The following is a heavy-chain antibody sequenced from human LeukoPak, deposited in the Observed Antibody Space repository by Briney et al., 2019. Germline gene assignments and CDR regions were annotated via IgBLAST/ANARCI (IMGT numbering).Heavy chain of an antibody. Sequence: PGGSLRLSCAASGFTFSTYAMSWVRQAPGKGLEWVSAICGSDGSRYYADSVKGRFTISRDNSKNTLYLQMNSLRGEDTAVYYCAKGGSPSCYSSSGYWGQGNLVTVSS. V-gene: IGHV3-23*01. D-gene: IGHD2-2*01. CDR1: GFTFSTYA. CDR2: ICGSDGSR. J-gene: IGHJ4*02. CDR3: AKGGSPSCYSSSGY.